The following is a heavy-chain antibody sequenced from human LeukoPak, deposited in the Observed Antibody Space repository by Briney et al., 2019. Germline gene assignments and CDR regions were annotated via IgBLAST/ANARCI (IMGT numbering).Heavy chain of an antibody. D-gene: IGHD3-10*01. CDR3: ARRGTTMVRGVNWFDP. V-gene: IGHV4-39*01. J-gene: IGHJ5*02. CDR1: GGYIRSSSYY. CDR2: IYYSGNT. Sequence: SETLSLTCTVSGGYIRSSSYYWGWIRQPPGKGLEWIGSIYYSGNTYYNPSLKSRVTISVDTSKNQFSLKLSSATAADTAVYYCARRGTTMVRGVNWFDPWGQGTLVTVSS.